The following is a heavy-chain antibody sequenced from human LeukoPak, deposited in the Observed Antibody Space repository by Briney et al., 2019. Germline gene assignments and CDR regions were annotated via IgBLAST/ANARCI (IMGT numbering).Heavy chain of an antibody. D-gene: IGHD2-2*02. J-gene: IGHJ4*02. Sequence: GGSLRLSCAASGFIFTDYGMHWVRQAPGKGLEWLTFIRYDGSDKYYADSVKGRFTISRDNSKNTLYLQMNSLTSEDTAVYYCARVIYCSSTSCYTELRYFDYWGQGTLVTVSS. CDR3: ARVIYCSSTSCYTELRYFDY. CDR1: GFIFTDYG. V-gene: IGHV3-30*02. CDR2: IRYDGSDK.